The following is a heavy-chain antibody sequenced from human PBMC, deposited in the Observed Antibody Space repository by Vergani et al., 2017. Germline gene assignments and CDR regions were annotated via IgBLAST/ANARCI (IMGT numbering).Heavy chain of an antibody. D-gene: IGHD6-6*01. CDR2: IIPIFGTA. V-gene: IGHV1-69*06. CDR1: GGTFSSYA. Sequence: QVQLVQSGAEVKKPGSSVKVSCKASGGTFSSYAISWVRQAPGQGLEWMGGIIPIFGTANYAQKFQGRVTMTRDTSTSTVYMELSSLRSEDTAVYYCARWIGRSSSIQFWFDPWGQGTLVTVSS. CDR3: ARWIGRSSSIQFWFDP. J-gene: IGHJ5*02.